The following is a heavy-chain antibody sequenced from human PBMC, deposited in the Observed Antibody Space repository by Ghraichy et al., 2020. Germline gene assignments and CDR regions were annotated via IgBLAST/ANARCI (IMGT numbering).Heavy chain of an antibody. V-gene: IGHV3-13*04. J-gene: IGHJ6*02. CDR2: IDTAGDT. D-gene: IGHD3-9*01. CDR3: ARGWGYDILTGYTDNGMDV. Sequence: GGSLRLSCAASGFIFSRYDMHWVRQAPGKGLEWVSTIDTAGDTFYPDSVRGRFTTSREDAKNSLYLHMNSLRAGDTAVYYCARGWGYDILTGYTDNGMDVWGQGTTVTVSS. CDR1: GFIFSRYD.